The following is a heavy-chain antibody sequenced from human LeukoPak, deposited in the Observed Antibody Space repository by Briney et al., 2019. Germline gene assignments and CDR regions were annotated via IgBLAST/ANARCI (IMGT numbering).Heavy chain of an antibody. CDR1: GFTFSSYG. CDR2: IWYDGSNK. V-gene: IGHV3-33*01. D-gene: IGHD3-10*01. J-gene: IGHJ6*04. CDR3: ARGGVGMDV. Sequence: PGGSLRLSCAASGFTFSSYGMHWVRQAPGKGLEWVAVIWYDGSNKYYADSVKGRFTISRDNSKNTLYLQMNSLRAEDTALYYCARGGVGMDVWGKGTTVTVSS.